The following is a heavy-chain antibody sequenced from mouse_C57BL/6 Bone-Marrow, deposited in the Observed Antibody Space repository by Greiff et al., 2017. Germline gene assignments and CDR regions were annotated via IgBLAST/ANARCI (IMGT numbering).Heavy chain of an antibody. D-gene: IGHD2-5*01. CDR3: ARPYYINYLYFDV. V-gene: IGHV1-55*01. Sequence: VQLQQPGAELVKPGASVKMSCKASGYTFTSYWITWVKLRPGQGLEWIGDMYPGSGSTIYNEKFKSKATLTVDTSSSTAYMQLSSLTSEDSAVYYCARPYYINYLYFDVWGTVTTVTVCS. J-gene: IGHJ1*03. CDR1: GYTFTSYW. CDR2: MYPGSGST.